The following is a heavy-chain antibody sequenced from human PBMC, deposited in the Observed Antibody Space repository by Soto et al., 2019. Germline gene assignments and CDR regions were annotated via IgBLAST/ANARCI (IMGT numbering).Heavy chain of an antibody. V-gene: IGHV3-7*01. CDR3: AREIDSSGWD. CDR1: GFPFSNYW. D-gene: IGHD3-22*01. J-gene: IGHJ4*02. CDR2: IKEDGSEK. Sequence: GGSLRLSCAASGFPFSNYWMSWVRQAPGKGLEWVANIKEDGSEKYYMDSVKGRFTISRDNAKKSPYLQINSLRAEDTAVYYCAREIDSSGWDWGQGTLVTVSS.